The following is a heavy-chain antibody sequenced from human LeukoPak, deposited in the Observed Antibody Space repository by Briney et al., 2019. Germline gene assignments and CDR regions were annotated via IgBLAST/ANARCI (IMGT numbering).Heavy chain of an antibody. Sequence: KPGGPLRLSCAASGFTFCDYYMSWIRQAPGEGLEWGSISSTTSSFTNFADSVKGRFDNARNKPKNSMYMQMNSLTAEDTGVYYCARAPPLTWVGGQGTLVTVSS. CDR1: GFTFCDYY. V-gene: IGHV3-11*05. J-gene: IGHJ4*02. D-gene: IGHD2-15*01. CDR2: SSTTSSFT. CDR3: ARAPPLTWV.